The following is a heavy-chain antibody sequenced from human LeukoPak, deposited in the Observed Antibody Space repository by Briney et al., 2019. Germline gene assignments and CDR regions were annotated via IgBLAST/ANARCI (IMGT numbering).Heavy chain of an antibody. CDR3: ACIAVAGTDY. Sequence: PSATLSLTCAVYGGSFSGYYWSWIRQPPGKGLEWIGEINHSGSTNYNPSLKSRVTISVDTSKNQFSLKLSSVTAADTAVYYCACIAVAGTDYWGQGTLVTVSS. CDR2: INHSGST. V-gene: IGHV4-34*01. CDR1: GGSFSGYY. D-gene: IGHD6-19*01. J-gene: IGHJ4*02.